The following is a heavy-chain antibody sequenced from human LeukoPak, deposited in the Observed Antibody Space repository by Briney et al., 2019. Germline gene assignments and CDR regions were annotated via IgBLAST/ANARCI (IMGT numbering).Heavy chain of an antibody. D-gene: IGHD6-13*01. Sequence: GGSLRLSCAASRFIFSGFEMNWVRQAPGKGLEWVSYISTSGATIYYADSVKGRFTISRDNTKNSLYLQMNSLRAEDTAVYYCARMGTAAAGIYFDYWGQGTLVTVSS. CDR3: ARMGTAAAGIYFDY. V-gene: IGHV3-48*03. CDR2: ISTSGATI. CDR1: RFIFSGFE. J-gene: IGHJ4*02.